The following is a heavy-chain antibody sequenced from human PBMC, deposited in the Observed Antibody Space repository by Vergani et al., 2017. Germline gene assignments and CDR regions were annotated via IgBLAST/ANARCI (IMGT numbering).Heavy chain of an antibody. CDR1: GGTFSSYA. V-gene: IGHV1-69*01. Sequence: QVQLVQSGAEVKKPGSSVKVSCKASGGTFSSYAISWVRQAPGQGLEWMGGIIPIFGTANYAQKFQGRVTITADESTSTAYMELSSLRSEDTAVYYCARGSHTVRYFDWLLINNWFDPWGQGTLVTVSS. D-gene: IGHD3-9*01. CDR2: IIPIFGTA. CDR3: ARGSHTVRYFDWLLINNWFDP. J-gene: IGHJ5*02.